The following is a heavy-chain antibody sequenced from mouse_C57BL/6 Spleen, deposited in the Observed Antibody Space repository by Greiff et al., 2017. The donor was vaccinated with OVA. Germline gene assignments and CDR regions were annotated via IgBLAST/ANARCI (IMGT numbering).Heavy chain of an antibody. V-gene: IGHV1-69*01. Sequence: QVQLQQPGAELVMPGASVKLFCKASGYTFTSYWMHWVKQRPGQGLEWIGEIDPSDSYTNYNQKFKGKSTLTVDKSSSTAYMQLSSLTSEDSAVYYCAREGSTGTYDYWGQGTTLTVSS. CDR1: GYTFTSYW. J-gene: IGHJ2*01. CDR3: AREGSTGTYDY. D-gene: IGHD4-1*01. CDR2: IDPSDSYT.